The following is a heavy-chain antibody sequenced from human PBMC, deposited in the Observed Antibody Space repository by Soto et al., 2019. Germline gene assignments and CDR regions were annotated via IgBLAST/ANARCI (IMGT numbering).Heavy chain of an antibody. CDR1: GYTFTSYG. J-gene: IGHJ3*02. CDR3: ATELTSGSAFDI. CDR2: ISAYNGNT. V-gene: IGHV1-18*01. D-gene: IGHD3-16*01. Sequence: ASVKVSCKASGYTFTSYGISWVRQAPGQGLEWMGWISAYNGNTNYAQKLQGRVTMTTVTSTSTAYMELRSLRSDDTAVYYCATELTSGSAFDIWGQGTMVTVSS.